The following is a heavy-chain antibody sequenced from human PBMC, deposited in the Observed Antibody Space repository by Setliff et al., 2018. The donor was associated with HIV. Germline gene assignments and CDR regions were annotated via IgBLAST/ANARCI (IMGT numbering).Heavy chain of an antibody. D-gene: IGHD4-17*01. J-gene: IGHJ3*01. CDR1: GDGISSWQ. V-gene: IGHV4-59*01. CDR2: IYFTGSS. CDR3: ARVQMAYAAFDV. Sequence: SETLSLTCTVSGDGISSWQWSWIRQPPGKGLEWIGSIYFTGSSDNNPSLKSRVTLSVDTSKHQFSLKLSSVTAADTAVYYCARVQMAYAAFDVWGQGTMVTVSS.